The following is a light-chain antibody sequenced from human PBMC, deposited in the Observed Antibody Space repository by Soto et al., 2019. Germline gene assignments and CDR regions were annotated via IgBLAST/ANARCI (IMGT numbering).Light chain of an antibody. CDR3: QQRSNWPLT. J-gene: IGKJ5*01. Sequence: SPANLSLSPGERATLSCRASQSVSSYLAWYQQKPGQAPRLLIYDASNRATDIPARFSGSGSGTDFTLTISSLEPEDFAVYYCQQRSNWPLTFGQGTRLEIK. CDR2: DAS. V-gene: IGKV3-11*01. CDR1: QSVSSY.